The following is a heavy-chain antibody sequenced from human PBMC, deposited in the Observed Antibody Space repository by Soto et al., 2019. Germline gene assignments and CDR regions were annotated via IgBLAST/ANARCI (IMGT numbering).Heavy chain of an antibody. CDR1: GGSISSSNW. V-gene: IGHV4-4*02. CDR3: ASLAVAGTSDYYYYGMDV. CDR2: IYHSGST. Sequence: WETLSLTCAVSGGSISSSNWGSGVRYSPGKGLEWIGEIYHSGSTNYNPSLKSRVTISVDKSKNQFSLKLSSVTAADTAVYYCASLAVAGTSDYYYYGMDVWGQGTKVT. D-gene: IGHD6-19*01. J-gene: IGHJ6*02.